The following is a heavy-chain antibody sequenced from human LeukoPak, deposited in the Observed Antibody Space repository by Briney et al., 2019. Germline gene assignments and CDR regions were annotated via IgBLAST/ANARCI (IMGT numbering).Heavy chain of an antibody. V-gene: IGHV3-30-3*01. CDR2: ISYDGSNK. D-gene: IGHD2-21*02. J-gene: IGHJ4*02. CDR3: AREHIVVVTAISPQGY. CDR1: GSTFSSYA. Sequence: PGRSLRLSCAASGSTFSSYAMHWVRQAPGKGLEWVAVISYDGSNKYYADSVKGRFTISRDNSKNTLYLQMNSLRAEDTAVYYCAREHIVVVTAISPQGYWGQGTLVTVSS.